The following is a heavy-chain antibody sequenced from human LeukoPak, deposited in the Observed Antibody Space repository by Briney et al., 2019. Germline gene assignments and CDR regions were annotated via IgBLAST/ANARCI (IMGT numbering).Heavy chain of an antibody. CDR2: INPNSGGT. V-gene: IGHV1-2*06. J-gene: IGHJ6*02. D-gene: IGHD2-15*01. Sequence: ASVKVSCKASGYTFTGYYMYWVRQAPGQGLEWMGRINPNSGGTNYAQKFQGRVTMTRDTSISTAYMELSRLRSDDTAVYYCARDPVAAPPLNYYYGMDVWGQGTTVTVSS. CDR3: ARDPVAAPPLNYYYGMDV. CDR1: GYTFTGYY.